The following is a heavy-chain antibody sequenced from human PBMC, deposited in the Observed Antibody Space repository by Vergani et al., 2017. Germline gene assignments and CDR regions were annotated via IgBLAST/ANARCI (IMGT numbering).Heavy chain of an antibody. D-gene: IGHD1-26*01. CDR2: IIPILGTA. J-gene: IGHJ6*02. CDR3: ATGGEVGDPHYGMDV. V-gene: IGHV1-69*04. CDR1: GGTFSSYA. Sequence: QVQLVQSGAEVKKPGSSVKVSCKASGGTFSSYAISWVRQAPGQGLEWMGRIIPILGTANYAQKFQGRVTMTEDTSTDTAYMELSSLRSEDTAVYYCATGGEVGDPHYGMDVWGQGTTVTVSS.